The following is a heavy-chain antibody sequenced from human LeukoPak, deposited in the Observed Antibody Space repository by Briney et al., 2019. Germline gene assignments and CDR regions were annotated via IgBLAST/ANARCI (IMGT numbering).Heavy chain of an antibody. V-gene: IGHV4-34*01. D-gene: IGHD2-21*01. CDR2: INHSGST. CDR1: GGSFSGYY. J-gene: IGHJ4*02. CDR3: AREWVVIGYFDY. Sequence: KPSETLSLTRAVYGGSFSGYYWSWIRQPPGKGLEWIGEINHSGSTNYNPSLKSRVTISVDTSKNQFSLKLSSVTAADTAVYYCAREWVVIGYFDYWGQGTLVTVSS.